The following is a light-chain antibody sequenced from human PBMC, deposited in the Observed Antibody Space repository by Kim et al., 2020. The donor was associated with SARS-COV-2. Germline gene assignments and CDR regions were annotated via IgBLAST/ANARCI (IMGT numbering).Light chain of an antibody. CDR1: QSVNSRH. CDR2: GAS. J-gene: IGKJ1*01. V-gene: IGKV3-20*01. Sequence: EIVLTQSPGTLSLSPGERATLPCRASQSVNSRHLAWYQQKPGQAPRLLIYGASSRPGGIPDRFSGSGSGTDFTLTISRLESEDFAVYHCQQYDTSPWTFGQGTKLEI. CDR3: QQYDTSPWT.